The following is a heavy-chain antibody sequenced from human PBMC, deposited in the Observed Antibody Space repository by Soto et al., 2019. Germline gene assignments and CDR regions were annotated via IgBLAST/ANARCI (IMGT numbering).Heavy chain of an antibody. CDR3: AKDRGHQEV. V-gene: IGHV3-30*18. J-gene: IGHJ4*02. CDR2: ISYDGSNK. Sequence: PGGSLRLSCAASGFTFSSYGMHWVRQAPGKGLEWVAVISYDGSNKYYADSVKGRFTISRDNSKNTLYLQMNSLRAEDKAVYYCAKDRGHQEVWGQGTLVTVSS. D-gene: IGHD2-2*01. CDR1: GFTFSSYG.